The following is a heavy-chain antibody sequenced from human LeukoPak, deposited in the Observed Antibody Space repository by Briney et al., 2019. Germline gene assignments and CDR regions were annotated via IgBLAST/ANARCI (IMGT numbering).Heavy chain of an antibody. J-gene: IGHJ4*02. CDR3: AKHYMGSSYNRGLDY. V-gene: IGHV4-39*01. CDR1: GGSISSSSYY. D-gene: IGHD3-10*01. Sequence: ASETLSLTCSVSGGSISSSSYYWGWIRQPPGKGLEWIGSIYYSGYTYYNPSLESRVTISVDTSKNQFSLKLSSVTAADTAIYYCAKHYMGSSYNRGLDYWGQGTLVTVSS. CDR2: IYYSGYT.